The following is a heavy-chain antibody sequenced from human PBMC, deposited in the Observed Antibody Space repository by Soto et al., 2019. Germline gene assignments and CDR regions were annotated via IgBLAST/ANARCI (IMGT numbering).Heavy chain of an antibody. D-gene: IGHD2-8*01. CDR3: AGKRLMVYAPNRYYFDY. Sequence: SETLSLTCTVSGGSISSYYWSWIRQPPGKGLEWIGYIYYSVSTNYNPSLKSRVTISVDTSKNQFSLKLSSVTAADTAVYYCAGKRLMVYAPNRYYFDYWGQGTVVTVS. V-gene: IGHV4-59*01. J-gene: IGHJ4*02. CDR2: IYYSVST. CDR1: GGSISSYY.